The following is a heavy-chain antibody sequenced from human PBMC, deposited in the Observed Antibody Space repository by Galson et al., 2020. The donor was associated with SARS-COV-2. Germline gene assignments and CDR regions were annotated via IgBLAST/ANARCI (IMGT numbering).Heavy chain of an antibody. CDR2: TYYRSKWYN. D-gene: IGHD6-13*01. CDR1: GDSVSSNSAA. CDR3: ARGGRIAAAGLPHGFDY. J-gene: IGHJ4*02. V-gene: IGHV6-1*01. Sequence: SETLSLTCAISGDSVSSNSAAWNWIRQSPSRGLEWLGRTYYRSKWYNDYAVSVKSRITINPDTSKNQFSLQLNSVTPEDTAVYYCARGGRIAAAGLPHGFDYWGQGTLVTVSS.